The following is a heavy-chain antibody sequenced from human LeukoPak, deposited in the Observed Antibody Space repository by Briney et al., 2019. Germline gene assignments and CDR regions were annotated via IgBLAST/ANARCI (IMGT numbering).Heavy chain of an antibody. J-gene: IGHJ4*02. CDR1: AFTFNSYG. Sequence: GGSLRLSCAASAFTFNSYGMHWVRQAPGKGLEWVAFIRYDGSKKFFADSVKGRFTISRDNSQNTLYLQMNSLRAEDTAVYYCAKLSPYGGIGYWGQGTLVTVSS. D-gene: IGHD4-23*01. CDR3: AKLSPYGGIGY. V-gene: IGHV3-30*02. CDR2: IRYDGSKK.